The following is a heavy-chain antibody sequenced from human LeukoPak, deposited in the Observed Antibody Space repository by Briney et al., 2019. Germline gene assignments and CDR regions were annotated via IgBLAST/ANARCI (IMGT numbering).Heavy chain of an antibody. J-gene: IGHJ6*04. CDR2: ITRDGSST. CDR1: GFTFSSSW. V-gene: IGHV3-74*01. Sequence: GSLKLSCAASGFTFSSSWMHWVRQAPGKGLVWVSRITRDGSSTTYADSVKGRFTTSRDNAKNTLYLQMDSLRDDDTAVYYCARDPGYESWSPFWGGMDVWGNGTTVIVSS. D-gene: IGHD3-16*01. CDR3: ARDPGYESWSPFWGGMDV.